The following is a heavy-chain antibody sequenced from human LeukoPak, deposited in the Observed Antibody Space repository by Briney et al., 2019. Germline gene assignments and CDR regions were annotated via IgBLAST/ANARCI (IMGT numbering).Heavy chain of an antibody. J-gene: IGHJ4*02. CDR1: GFTFSSYG. CDR3: AKKGYMRSPEYYFDY. D-gene: IGHD2-2*02. V-gene: IGHV3-23*01. Sequence: PGGSLRLSCAAPGFTFSSYGMHWVCQAPGKGLEWVSAISGSGGSTYYADSVKGRFTISRDNSKNTLYLQMNSLRAEDTAVYYCAKKGYMRSPEYYFDYWGQGTLVTVSS. CDR2: ISGSGGST.